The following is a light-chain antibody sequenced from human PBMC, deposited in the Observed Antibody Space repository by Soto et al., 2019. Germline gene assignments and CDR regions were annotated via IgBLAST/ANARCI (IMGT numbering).Light chain of an antibody. CDR3: QQRSNWLIT. Sequence: LTQSRGTLSLSPGERATLSCRASQSVSSSYLAWYQQKPGQAPRLLIYGASSRATGIPDRFSGSGSGTDCTLTISSLEPEDFAVYYCQQRSNWLITFGQGTRLEI. CDR1: QSVSSSY. V-gene: IGKV3D-20*02. CDR2: GAS. J-gene: IGKJ5*01.